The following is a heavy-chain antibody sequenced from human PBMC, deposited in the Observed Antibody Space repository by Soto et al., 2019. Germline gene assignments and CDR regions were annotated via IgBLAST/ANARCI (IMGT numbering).Heavy chain of an antibody. J-gene: IGHJ5*02. CDR1: AGSISGYY. V-gene: IGHV4-59*08. CDR2: IHYSGST. Sequence: SETLSLTCTVSAGSISGYYWSWIRQPPGKELELIAYIHYSGSTYYNPSLKDRVTISVDTSKNSFSLNLTSVTATDTAVYFCARLVVVAPVANAWGQGTLVTVSS. D-gene: IGHD2-21*01. CDR3: ARLVVVAPVANA.